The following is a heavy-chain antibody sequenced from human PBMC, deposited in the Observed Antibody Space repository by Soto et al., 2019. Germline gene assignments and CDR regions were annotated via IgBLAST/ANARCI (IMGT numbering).Heavy chain of an antibody. CDR3: ARYYYDSSGYYTGAS. CDR1: GGSISSYY. D-gene: IGHD3-22*01. Sequence: SETLSLTCTVSGGSISSYYWSWIRQPPGKGLEWIGYIYYSGSTNYNPSLKSRVTISVDTSKHQLYLKLSSVTAADTAVYYCARYYYDSSGYYTGASWGQGTRVTGS. J-gene: IGHJ3*01. V-gene: IGHV4-59*01. CDR2: IYYSGST.